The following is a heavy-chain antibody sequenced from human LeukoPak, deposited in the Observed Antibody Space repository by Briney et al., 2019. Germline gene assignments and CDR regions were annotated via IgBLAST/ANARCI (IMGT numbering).Heavy chain of an antibody. J-gene: IGHJ6*03. CDR1: GFTFSSYA. D-gene: IGHD3-3*01. CDR3: ARDRYVFWSGASGYMDV. V-gene: IGHV3-23*01. Sequence: GGSLRLSCAASGFTFSSYAMSWVRQAPGKGLEWVSAISGSGGSTYYADSVKGRFTISRDNSKNTLYLQMSSLRAEDTAVYYCARDRYVFWSGASGYMDVWGKGTTVTVSS. CDR2: ISGSGGST.